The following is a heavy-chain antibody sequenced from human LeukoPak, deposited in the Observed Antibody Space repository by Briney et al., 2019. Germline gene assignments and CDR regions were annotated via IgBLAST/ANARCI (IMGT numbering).Heavy chain of an antibody. CDR1: GFTFSSYG. CDR3: ARSTSALGGAGTNGDY. J-gene: IGHJ4*02. V-gene: IGHV3-33*01. CDR2: IWYDGSYK. D-gene: IGHD6-13*01. Sequence: GGSLRLSCEASGFTFSSYGMHWVRQAPGKGLEWVAVIWYDGSYKYYADSVKGRFTISRDNSKNTLYLQMNSLRAEDTAVYYCARSTSALGGAGTNGDYWGQGTLVTVSS.